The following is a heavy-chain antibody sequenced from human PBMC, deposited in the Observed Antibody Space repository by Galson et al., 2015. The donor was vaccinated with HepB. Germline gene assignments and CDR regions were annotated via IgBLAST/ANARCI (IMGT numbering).Heavy chain of an antibody. V-gene: IGHV3-30*04. CDR3: ARDPLEWLLDY. D-gene: IGHD3-3*01. J-gene: IGHJ4*02. Sequence: SLRLSCAASGFTFSSYAMHWVRQAPGKGLEWVAVVSYDGSNKYYADSVKGRFTISRDNPKNTLYLQMNSLRAEDTAVYYCARDPLEWLLDYWGQGTLVTVSS. CDR1: GFTFSSYA. CDR2: VSYDGSNK.